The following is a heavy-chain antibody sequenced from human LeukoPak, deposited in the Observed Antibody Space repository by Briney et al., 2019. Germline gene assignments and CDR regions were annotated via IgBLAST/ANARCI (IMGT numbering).Heavy chain of an antibody. V-gene: IGHV4-34*01. D-gene: IGHD2-2*01. CDR1: GGSFSGYY. CDR2: INHSGST. Sequence: PSETLSLTCAVYGGSFSGYYWSWIRQPPGKGLEWIGEINHSGSTNYNPSLKSRVTISVDTSKNQFSLKLSSVTAADTAVYYCAEQYQLLHYYGMDVWGQGTTVTVSS. J-gene: IGHJ6*02. CDR3: AEQYQLLHYYGMDV.